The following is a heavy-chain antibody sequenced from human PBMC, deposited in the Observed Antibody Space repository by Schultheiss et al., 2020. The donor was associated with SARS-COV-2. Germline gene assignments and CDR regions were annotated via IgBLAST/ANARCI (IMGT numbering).Heavy chain of an antibody. D-gene: IGHD6-19*01. CDR2: IYYSGST. CDR1: GGSISSYY. CDR3: ARGCSFRQWLGRFDY. V-gene: IGHV4-59*12. J-gene: IGHJ4*02. Sequence: SETLSLTCTVSGGSISSYYWNWVRQSPGKGLEWIGYIYYSGSTNYNPSVKSRVTMSVDTSKNQFSLKLSSVTAADTAVYYCARGCSFRQWLGRFDYWGQGTLVTVSS.